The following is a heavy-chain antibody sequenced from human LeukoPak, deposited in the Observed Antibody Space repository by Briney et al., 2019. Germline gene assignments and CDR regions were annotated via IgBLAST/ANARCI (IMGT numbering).Heavy chain of an antibody. CDR3: AREPGYGDYVFDY. V-gene: IGHV4-4*02. CDR2: IYHSGST. J-gene: IGHJ4*02. Sequence: SETLSLTCAVSGGSISSSNWWSWVRQPPGKGLEWIGEIYHSGSTNYNPSLKSRVTISVDKAKNQFSLKLSSVTAADTAVYYCAREPGYGDYVFDYWGQGTLVTVSS. D-gene: IGHD4-17*01. CDR1: GGSISSSNW.